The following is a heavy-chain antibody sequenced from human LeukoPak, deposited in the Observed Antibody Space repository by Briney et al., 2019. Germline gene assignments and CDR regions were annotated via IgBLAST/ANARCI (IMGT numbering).Heavy chain of an antibody. CDR2: INAGNGKT. CDR1: GYSFSDYA. CDR3: ARGGWTATDTTYYLDY. J-gene: IGHJ4*02. D-gene: IGHD2-21*02. V-gene: IGHV1-3*01. Sequence: GASVKVSCKASGYSFSDYAIHWVRQAPGQRLEWMGWINAGNGKTKYSQNFQGRVTITRDRSASTAYMELSSLRSEDTSVYYCARGGWTATDTTYYLDYWGQGTLATVSS.